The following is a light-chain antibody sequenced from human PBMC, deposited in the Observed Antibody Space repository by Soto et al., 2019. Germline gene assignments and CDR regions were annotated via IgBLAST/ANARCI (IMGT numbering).Light chain of an antibody. CDR2: WAS. V-gene: IGKV4-1*01. J-gene: IGKJ5*01. CDR3: QQYYPTPSIT. Sequence: DIVMTQSPDSLAVSLGERATINCKSSQSVLHSSNNKNYLAWYQQKPGQPPKLLIYWASTRESGVPDRFSGSGSGTDFTLTISSLQAADVAVYYCQQYYPTPSITFGQGTRLEIK. CDR1: QSVLHSSNNKNY.